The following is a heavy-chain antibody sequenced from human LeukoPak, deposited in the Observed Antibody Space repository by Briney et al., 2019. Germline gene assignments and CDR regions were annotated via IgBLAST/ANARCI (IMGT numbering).Heavy chain of an antibody. CDR3: ARGPFYDFWSGFDY. V-gene: IGHV3-74*01. Sequence: GGSLRLSCAASGFTFSRYWIHWVRQAPGKGLEWVSRINPDGSTTTYADSVKGRFTISRDNAKNSLYLQMNSLRAEDTAVYYCARGPFYDFWSGFDYWGQGTLVTVSS. CDR2: INPDGSTT. D-gene: IGHD3-3*01. CDR1: GFTFSRYW. J-gene: IGHJ4*02.